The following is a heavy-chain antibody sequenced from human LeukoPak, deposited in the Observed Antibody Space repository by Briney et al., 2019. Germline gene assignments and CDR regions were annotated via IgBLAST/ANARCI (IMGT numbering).Heavy chain of an antibody. D-gene: IGHD1-1*01. CDR3: AKHPRATTGAAYFDY. CDR2: ISYDGTTK. J-gene: IGHJ4*02. V-gene: IGHV3-30*18. CDR1: GFEFSSFA. Sequence: GGSLRLSCSASGFEFSSFAMHWVRQAPGKGLEWVAVISYDGTTKFTADSLKGRFSISRDNSKNILYLQMNSLRVEDTALYFCAKHPRATTGAAYFDYWGQGALVTVAS.